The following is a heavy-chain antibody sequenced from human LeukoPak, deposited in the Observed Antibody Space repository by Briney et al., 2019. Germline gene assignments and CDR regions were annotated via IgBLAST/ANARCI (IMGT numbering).Heavy chain of an antibody. CDR1: GGSISSGGYY. CDR2: IYHSGST. Sequence: SETLSLTCTVSGGSISSGGYYWSWIRQPPGKGLEWIGYIYHSGSTYYNPSLKSRVTISVDRSKNQFSLKLSSVTAADTAVYYCARGGMVRGFDYWGQGTLVTVSS. V-gene: IGHV4-30-2*01. CDR3: ARGGMVRGFDY. D-gene: IGHD3-10*01. J-gene: IGHJ4*02.